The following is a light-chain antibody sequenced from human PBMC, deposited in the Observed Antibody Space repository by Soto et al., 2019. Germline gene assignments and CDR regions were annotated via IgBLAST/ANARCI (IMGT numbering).Light chain of an antibody. CDR3: QQYNSYSRYT. CDR2: DAS. J-gene: IGKJ2*01. Sequence: DIQMTQSPSTLSASVGDRVTITCRASQIISSGLAWYQQKPGKASKLLIYDASSLESGVPSRFSGSGSGTEFTLTISSRQPDDFATYYCQQYNSYSRYTFGQGTKLEIK. CDR1: QIISSG. V-gene: IGKV1-5*01.